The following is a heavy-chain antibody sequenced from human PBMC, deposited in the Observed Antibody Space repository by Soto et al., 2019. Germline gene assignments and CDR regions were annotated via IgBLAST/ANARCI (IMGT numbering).Heavy chain of an antibody. J-gene: IGHJ4*02. V-gene: IGHV4-31*03. Sequence: QVQLQESGPGLVKPSQTLSLTCTVSGGSITSSGYYWSVLRQHPGEGLEWIGFTSYSGSTSYNPSLKRRVTISVYTSSNQFSLTLKTVTAEDTAVYYCARGGGSTKVDYWGQGTLVTVSP. CDR2: TSYSGST. D-gene: IGHD2-2*01. CDR1: GGSITSSGYY. CDR3: ARGGGSTKVDY.